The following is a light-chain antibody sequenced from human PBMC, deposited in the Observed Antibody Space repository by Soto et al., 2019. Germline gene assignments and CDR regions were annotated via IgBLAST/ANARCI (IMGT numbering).Light chain of an antibody. Sequence: EIVMTQSPASLAVSPGERATLSCRASQSVRSNLAWYQQKPGQAPRLLMYGASTRATGVPARFSGSRSGTEFTLTINSLQSEDFAVYYCQRYNNWPLTFGGGTRLE. CDR1: QSVRSN. J-gene: IGKJ5*01. V-gene: IGKV3-15*01. CDR3: QRYNNWPLT. CDR2: GAS.